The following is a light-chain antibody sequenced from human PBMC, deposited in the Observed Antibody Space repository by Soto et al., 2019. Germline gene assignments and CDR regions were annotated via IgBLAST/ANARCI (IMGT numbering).Light chain of an antibody. CDR3: QQYVSAPWT. V-gene: IGKV3-20*01. CDR1: QSVNNNF. J-gene: IGKJ1*01. Sequence: EIVLTQSPGTLSLSPGERVTLSCSASQSVNNNFIAWYQQKPGQAPRLLIYGASSRATGIPDRFSGSGSGTDFTLIIGRLEPEDFAVYYCQQYVSAPWTFGQGTKVEIK. CDR2: GAS.